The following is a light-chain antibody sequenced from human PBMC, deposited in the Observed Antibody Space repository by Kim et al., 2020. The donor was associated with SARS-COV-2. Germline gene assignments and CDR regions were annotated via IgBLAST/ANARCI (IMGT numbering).Light chain of an antibody. J-gene: IGKJ2*01. CDR1: QSVRSSY. CDR3: QQHGGSPPYT. Sequence: SRGESATLSCRASQSVRSSYFSWYQQKPGQAPRLLIYAVSMRATGIPDRFSGSGSETDFTLTISRLEPEDFAVYYCQQHGGSPPYTFGQGTKLEI. CDR2: AVS. V-gene: IGKV3-20*01.